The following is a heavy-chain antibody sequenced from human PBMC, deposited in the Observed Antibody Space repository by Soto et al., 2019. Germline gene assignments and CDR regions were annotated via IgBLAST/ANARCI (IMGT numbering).Heavy chain of an antibody. CDR2: ISGSGGST. CDR1: GFTFSSYA. CDR3: AKDHLIPYSSSLGNFDY. J-gene: IGHJ4*02. V-gene: IGHV3-23*01. Sequence: GGSLRLSCAASGFTFSSYAMSWVRQAPGKGLEWVSAISGSGGSTYYADSVKGRFTISRDNSKNTLYLQMNSLRAEDTAVYYCAKDHLIPYSSSLGNFDYWGQGTLVTVSS. D-gene: IGHD6-13*01.